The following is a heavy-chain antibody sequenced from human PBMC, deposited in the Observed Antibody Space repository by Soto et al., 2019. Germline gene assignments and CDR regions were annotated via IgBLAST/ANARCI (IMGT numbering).Heavy chain of an antibody. CDR2: IYYSGST. Sequence: SETLSLTCSVSGGSIRSTSYYWGWIRQPPGKELQWIGNIYYSGSTYYNPSLESRVTISVDTSKNQFSLRLNSVTAADTAVYYCARHRGSGPSTAAALLDYWGQGILVTVSS. D-gene: IGHD6-13*01. J-gene: IGHJ4*02. CDR1: GGSIRSTSYY. CDR3: ARHRGSGPSTAAALLDY. V-gene: IGHV4-39*01.